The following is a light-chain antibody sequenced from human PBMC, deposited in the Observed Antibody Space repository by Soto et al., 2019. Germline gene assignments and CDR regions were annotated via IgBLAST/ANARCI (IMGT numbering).Light chain of an antibody. CDR3: QQSHSTPT. V-gene: IGKV1-39*01. CDR1: QSIISY. CDR2: GSS. J-gene: IGKJ5*01. Sequence: DIQMTQSPSSLSASVGDRVTITCRASQSIISYLNWYQQKPGKAPKLLIYGSSSLQSGVPSRFSGSGSGTDFTLTISSLQLEDFATYYCQQSHSTPTFGQGTRLEMK.